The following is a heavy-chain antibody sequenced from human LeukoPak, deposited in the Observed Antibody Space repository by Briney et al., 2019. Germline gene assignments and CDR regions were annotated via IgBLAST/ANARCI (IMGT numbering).Heavy chain of an antibody. CDR2: IYHSGST. CDR3: ARGGSLTVTSNLYNY. V-gene: IGHV4-38-2*02. J-gene: IGHJ4*02. CDR1: GASISSYY. D-gene: IGHD4-17*01. Sequence: SETLSLTCTVSGASISSYYWSWIRQPPGKGLEWIGIIYHSGSTYYNPSLKSRVTISLDTSKNQFSLKLSSVTAADTAVYYCARGGSLTVTSNLYNYWGQGTLVTVSS.